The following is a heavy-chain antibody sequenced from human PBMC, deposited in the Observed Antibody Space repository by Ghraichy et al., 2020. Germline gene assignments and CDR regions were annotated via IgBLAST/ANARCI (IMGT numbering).Heavy chain of an antibody. D-gene: IGHD6-6*01. J-gene: IGHJ6*02. CDR1: GDSVSSNSAA. Sequence: QTLSLTCAISGDSVSSNSAAWNWIRQSPSRGLEWLGRTYYRSKWYNDYAVSVKSRITINPDTSKNQFSLQLNSVTPEDTAVYYCAREYSSSSVGYYYYYGMDVWGQGTTVTVSS. V-gene: IGHV6-1*01. CDR3: AREYSSSSVGYYYYYGMDV. CDR2: TYYRSKWYN.